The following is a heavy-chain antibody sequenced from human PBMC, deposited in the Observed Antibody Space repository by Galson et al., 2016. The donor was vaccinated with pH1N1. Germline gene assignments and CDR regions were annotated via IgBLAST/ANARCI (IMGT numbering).Heavy chain of an antibody. J-gene: IGHJ3*02. V-gene: IGHV1-2*02. Sequence: SVKVSCKASGYTFSGRYIHWVRQAPGQGLEWMGWLNPDGGGTRYGQKFRGRISMTRHTSMTYMEMNTLRSDDTAVYYCARDESPNIGSTYYDVFDIWGQGTKVTVSS. CDR1: GYTFSGRY. CDR3: ARDESPNIGSTYYDVFDI. CDR2: LNPDGGGT. D-gene: IGHD2/OR15-2a*01.